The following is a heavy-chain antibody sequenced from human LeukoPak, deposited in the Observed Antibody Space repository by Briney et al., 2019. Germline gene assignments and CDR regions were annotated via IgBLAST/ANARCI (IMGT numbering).Heavy chain of an antibody. CDR2: ISYDGSNK. V-gene: IGHV3-30*04. CDR1: GFTFSSYT. Sequence: GGSLRLSCAAPGFTFSSYTMHWARQAPGKGLEWVAVISYDGSNKYYADSVKGRFTISRDNSKNTLYLQMNSLRAEDTAVYYCASPRLGGAFDIWGQGTMVTVSS. J-gene: IGHJ3*02. D-gene: IGHD6-19*01. CDR3: ASPRLGGAFDI.